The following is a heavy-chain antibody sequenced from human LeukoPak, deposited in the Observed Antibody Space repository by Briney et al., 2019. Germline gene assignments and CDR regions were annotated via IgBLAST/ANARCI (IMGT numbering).Heavy chain of an antibody. CDR2: IKQDGSDK. J-gene: IGHJ4*02. Sequence: GGSLRLSCAASGFTFSGYWMSWVRQAPGKGREWVAHIKQDGSDKYYVDSVKGRFTISRDNAKNSLCLQMNSLRAEDTAVYYCARIGITNYHDSSGYFDYWGQGTLVTVSS. CDR3: ARIGITNYHDSSGYFDY. V-gene: IGHV3-7*01. CDR1: GFTFSGYW. D-gene: IGHD3-22*01.